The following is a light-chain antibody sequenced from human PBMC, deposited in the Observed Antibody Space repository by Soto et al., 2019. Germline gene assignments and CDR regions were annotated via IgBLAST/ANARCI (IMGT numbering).Light chain of an antibody. V-gene: IGLV2-14*01. CDR1: SDDIGAYDY. CDR2: DVS. J-gene: IGLJ1*01. CDR3: SSYTTSSTWV. Sequence: QSVLTQPASVSGSPGQSITISCTGTSDDIGAYDYVSWYQQHPTKAPKLMIFDVSHRPSGISDRFSGSKSGNTASLTISGLQTEDEADYYCSSYTTSSTWVFGTGTKLTVL.